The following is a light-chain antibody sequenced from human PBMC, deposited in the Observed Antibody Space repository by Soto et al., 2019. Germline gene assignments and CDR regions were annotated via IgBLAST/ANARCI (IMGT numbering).Light chain of an antibody. J-gene: IGKJ1*01. CDR1: QSLSNY. CDR3: QQYGRSGT. CDR2: GAS. Sequence: DIQMTQSPSSLSASVGDRVTITCRASQSLSNYLNWHQQRPGKAPKLLIYGASTLQSGVPSRFSGSGSGTDFTLTISRLEPEDFAVYYCQQYGRSGTFGQGTTVDI. V-gene: IGKV1-39*01.